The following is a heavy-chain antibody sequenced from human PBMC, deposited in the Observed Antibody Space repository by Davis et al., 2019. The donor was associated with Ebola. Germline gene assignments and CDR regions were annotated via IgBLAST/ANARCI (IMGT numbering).Heavy chain of an antibody. Sequence: ASVKVSCKASGYTFTSYGISWVRQAPGQGLEWMGWISAYNGNTNYAQKLQGRVTMTTDTSTSTAYMELRSLRSDDTAVYYCARVPFGGGSCYIYFDYWGQGTLVTVSS. J-gene: IGHJ4*02. CDR1: GYTFTSYG. CDR2: ISAYNGNT. CDR3: ARVPFGGGSCYIYFDY. D-gene: IGHD2-15*01. V-gene: IGHV1-18*01.